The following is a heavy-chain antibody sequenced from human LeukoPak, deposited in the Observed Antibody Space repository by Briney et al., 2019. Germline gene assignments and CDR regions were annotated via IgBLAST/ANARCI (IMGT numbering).Heavy chain of an antibody. J-gene: IGHJ6*03. CDR3: ARDRAEYCGGDCYPNYYYYYMDV. CDR2: IYYSGST. CDR1: GGSISSYY. Sequence: PSETLSLTCTVCGGSISSYYWSWIRQSPGKGLEWIGYIYYSGSTNYNPSLKSRVTISVDTSKNQFSLKLSSVTAADTAVYYCARDRAEYCGGDCYPNYYYYYMDVWGKGTTVTVS. V-gene: IGHV4-59*01. D-gene: IGHD2-21*01.